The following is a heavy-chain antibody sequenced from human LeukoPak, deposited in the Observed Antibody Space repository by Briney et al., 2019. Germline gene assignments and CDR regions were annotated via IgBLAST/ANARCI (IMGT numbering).Heavy chain of an antibody. CDR3: ARDHCSGGSCYSGY. Sequence: SQTLSLTCTVSGGSISSGDYSWSWIRQPPGKGLEWIGYIYYSGSTYYNPSLKSRVTISVDTSKNQFSLKLSSVTAADTAVYYCARDHCSGGSCYSGYWGQGTLVTVSS. CDR2: IYYSGST. D-gene: IGHD2-15*01. V-gene: IGHV4-30-4*01. CDR1: GGSISSGDYS. J-gene: IGHJ4*02.